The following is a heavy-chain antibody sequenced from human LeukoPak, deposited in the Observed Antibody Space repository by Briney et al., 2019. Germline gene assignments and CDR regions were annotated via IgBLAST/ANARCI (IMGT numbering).Heavy chain of an antibody. V-gene: IGHV4-59*08. D-gene: IGHD6-13*01. CDR1: GGSISSYY. CDR3: ARLRPSIGAAGTFDY. CDR2: IYSTGST. Sequence: SETLSLTCTVSGVSGGSISSYYWSWIRQPPGKGLEWIGYIYSTGSTKYNASLKSRVIISVDTSKNQFSLKLSSVTAADTAVYYCARLRPSIGAAGTFDYWGQGTLVTVSS. J-gene: IGHJ4*02.